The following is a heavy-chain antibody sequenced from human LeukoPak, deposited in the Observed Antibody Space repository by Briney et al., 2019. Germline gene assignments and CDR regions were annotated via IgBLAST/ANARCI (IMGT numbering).Heavy chain of an antibody. V-gene: IGHV3-21*04. D-gene: IGHD4-23*01. Sequence: GGSLRLSCAASGFTFSSYSMNWVRQAPGKGLEWVSSISSSNSSIYYADSVKGRFTISRDNAKNSLYLQMNSLRAEDTAVYYCATVDYGGTYWGQGTLVTVSS. J-gene: IGHJ4*02. CDR1: GFTFSSYS. CDR3: ATVDYGGTY. CDR2: ISSSNSSI.